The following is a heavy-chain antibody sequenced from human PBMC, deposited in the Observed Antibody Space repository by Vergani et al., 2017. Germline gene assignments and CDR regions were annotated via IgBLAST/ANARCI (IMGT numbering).Heavy chain of an antibody. V-gene: IGHV1-46*01. J-gene: IGHJ3*02. D-gene: IGHD6-19*01. CDR1: GYTFTSYY. Sequence: QVQLVESGAEVKKPGASVKVSCKASGYTFTSYYMYWVRQAPGQGLEWMGIINPSGGSTTYAQKFQGRVTMTRDTSTSTVYMELSSLRSEDTAVYYRARDLPGGQWLVKGAFDIWGQGTMVTVSS. CDR3: ARDLPGGQWLVKGAFDI. CDR2: INPSGGST.